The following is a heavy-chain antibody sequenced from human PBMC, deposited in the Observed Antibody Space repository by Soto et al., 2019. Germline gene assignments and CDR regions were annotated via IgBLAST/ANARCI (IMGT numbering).Heavy chain of an antibody. V-gene: IGHV1-18*01. CDR1: GYTFTSYG. CDR3: ARVHDYVWGSYRPFDY. CDR2: ISAYNGNT. D-gene: IGHD3-16*02. J-gene: IGHJ4*02. Sequence: QVPLVQSGAEVKKPGASVKVSCKASGYTFTSYGISWVRQAPGQGLEWMGWISAYNGNTNYAQKLQGRVTMTTDTSTSTAYMELSSLRSDDTAVYYCARVHDYVWGSYRPFDYWGQGTLVTVSS.